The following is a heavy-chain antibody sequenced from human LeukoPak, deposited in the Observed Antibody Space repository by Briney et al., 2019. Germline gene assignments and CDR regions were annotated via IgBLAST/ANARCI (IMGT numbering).Heavy chain of an antibody. CDR2: VYYSGST. D-gene: IGHD5-18*01. J-gene: IGHJ4*02. CDR1: GDSISTYY. CDR3: SASKQLWLRGLFDY. Sequence: SETLSLTCSVSGDSISTYYWSWIRQPPGKALEWIGYVYYSGSTDYNPSLKSRVTISVDTSKKQFSLNLNSVTAADTAVYYCSASKQLWLRGLFDYWGQGTLVTVSS. V-gene: IGHV4-59*01.